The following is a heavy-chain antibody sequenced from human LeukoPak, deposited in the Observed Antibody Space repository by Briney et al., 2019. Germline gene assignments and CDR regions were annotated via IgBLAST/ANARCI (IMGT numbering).Heavy chain of an antibody. D-gene: IGHD2-2*02. CDR2: SIPLLGIA. J-gene: IGHJ3*02. CDR3: ARDCSSTSCYSPDAFDI. CDR1: GTFSSYT. V-gene: IGHV1-69*10. Sequence: ASVKVCWESAGTFSSYTISWVRQPPGQGVEWMVGSIPLLGIANYAQKFQGRVTITADKSTSTAYMELSSLRSEDTAVYYCARDCSSTSCYSPDAFDIWGQGTMVTVSS.